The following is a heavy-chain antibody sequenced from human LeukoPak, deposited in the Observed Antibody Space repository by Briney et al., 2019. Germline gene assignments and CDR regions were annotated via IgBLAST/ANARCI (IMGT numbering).Heavy chain of an antibody. J-gene: IGHJ3*02. CDR3: ARVYSGSYYGAFDI. Sequence: ASVKVSCKASGYTFTSYDINWVRQATGQGLEWMGWMNPNSGNTGYAQKFQGRVTMTRNTSISTAYMELSSLRSEDTAVYYCARVYSGSYYGAFDIWGQGTMVTVSS. CDR2: MNPNSGNT. CDR1: GYTFTSYD. V-gene: IGHV1-8*01. D-gene: IGHD1-26*01.